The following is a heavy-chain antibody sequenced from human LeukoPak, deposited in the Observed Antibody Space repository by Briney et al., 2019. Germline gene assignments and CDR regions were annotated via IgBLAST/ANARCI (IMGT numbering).Heavy chain of an antibody. V-gene: IGHV3-23*01. CDR2: ISGSGGST. J-gene: IGHJ6*02. CDR1: GLTFRNYA. D-gene: IGHD3-10*01. CDR3: AKVRGRGSGSSARGYYYYGMDV. Sequence: PGGSLRLSCAASGLTFRNYAMTWVSQAPGKGLEWVSAISGSGGSTYYADSVKGRFTTSRDNSKNTLYLQMNSLRAEDTAVYYCAKVRGRGSGSSARGYYYYGMDVWGQGTTVTVSS.